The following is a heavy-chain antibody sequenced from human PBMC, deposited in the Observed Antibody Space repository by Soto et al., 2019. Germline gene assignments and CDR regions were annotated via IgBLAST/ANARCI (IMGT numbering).Heavy chain of an antibody. Sequence: GGSLRLSCAASEFTFSSYSMSWVRQAPGKGLEWVSAISGSGGSTYYADSVKGRFTISRDNSKNTLYLQMNSLRAEDTAVYYCSKATDILVVTAHLVAAFDIGGQGTMVTLS. V-gene: IGHV3-23*01. CDR2: ISGSGGST. D-gene: IGHD2-21*02. CDR3: SKATDILVVTAHLVAAFDI. CDR1: EFTFSSYS. J-gene: IGHJ3*02.